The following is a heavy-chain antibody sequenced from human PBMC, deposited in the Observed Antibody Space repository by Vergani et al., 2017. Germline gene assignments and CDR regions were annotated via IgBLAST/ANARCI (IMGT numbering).Heavy chain of an antibody. CDR2: IYTSGST. V-gene: IGHV4-61*02. CDR3: ARQASYGSFFFDY. J-gene: IGHJ4*02. Sequence: QVQLQESGPGLVKPSQTLSLTCTVSDGSISSGSYYWSWIRQPAGKGLEWIGRIYTSGSTNYNPSLKSRVTISVDTSKNQFSLKLSSVTAADTAVYYCARQASYGSFFFDYWGQGTLVTVSS. CDR1: DGSISSGSYY. D-gene: IGHD5-18*01.